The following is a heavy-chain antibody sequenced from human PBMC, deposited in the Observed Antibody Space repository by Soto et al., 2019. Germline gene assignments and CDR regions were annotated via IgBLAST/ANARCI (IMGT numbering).Heavy chain of an antibody. CDR3: ARDPRYYYDSSGTQNWFDP. V-gene: IGHV4-4*02. Sequence: SETLSLTCAVSGGSISSSNWWSWVRQPPGKGLEWIGEIYHSGSTNYNPSLKSRVAISVDKSKNQFSLKLSSVTAADTAVYYCARDPRYYYDSSGTQNWFDPWGQGTLVTVSS. CDR2: IYHSGST. CDR1: GGSISSSNW. D-gene: IGHD3-22*01. J-gene: IGHJ5*02.